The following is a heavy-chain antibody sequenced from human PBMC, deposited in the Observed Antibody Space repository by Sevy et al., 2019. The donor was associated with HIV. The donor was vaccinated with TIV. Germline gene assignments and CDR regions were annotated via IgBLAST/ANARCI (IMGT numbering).Heavy chain of an antibody. CDR3: ARVPTSYYGSPTYFES. CDR1: GYTFASEG. V-gene: IGHV1-18*01. CDR2: IGAYNGNR. Sequence: ASVKVSCKASGYTFASEGVSWVRQAPGQGLEWMGWIGAYNGNRNSAQKFQARVTMTIDTSTSTAYMELRSLRSDDTAVYYCARVPTSYYGSPTYFESWGQGTLVTVSS. J-gene: IGHJ4*02. D-gene: IGHD3-10*01.